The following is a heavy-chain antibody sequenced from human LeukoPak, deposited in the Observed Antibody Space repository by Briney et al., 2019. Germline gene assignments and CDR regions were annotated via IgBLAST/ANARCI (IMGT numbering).Heavy chain of an antibody. CDR2: IWYDGSNK. CDR1: GFTLSSYG. Sequence: GRSLRLSCAASGFTLSSYGMHWVRQAPGKGLEWVAVIWYDGSNKYYADSVKGRFTISRDNSKNTLYLQMNSLRAEDTAVYYCARDLLRFFYYYGMDVWGQGTTVTVSS. D-gene: IGHD3-3*01. J-gene: IGHJ6*02. CDR3: ARDLLRFFYYYGMDV. V-gene: IGHV3-33*01.